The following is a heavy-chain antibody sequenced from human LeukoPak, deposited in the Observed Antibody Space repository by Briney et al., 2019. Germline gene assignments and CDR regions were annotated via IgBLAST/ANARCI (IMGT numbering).Heavy chain of an antibody. V-gene: IGHV1-2*02. J-gene: IGHJ4*02. Sequence: GASVKVPCKASGYTFTGKYIHWVRQAPGQGLEWMGWINPNSGGTNYAQKFQGRVTMTRDTSISTAYMELSRLRSDDTAVYYCARNDGGNSPYYFDYWGQGTLVTVSS. CDR2: INPNSGGT. D-gene: IGHD4-23*01. CDR1: GYTFTGKY. CDR3: ARNDGGNSPYYFDY.